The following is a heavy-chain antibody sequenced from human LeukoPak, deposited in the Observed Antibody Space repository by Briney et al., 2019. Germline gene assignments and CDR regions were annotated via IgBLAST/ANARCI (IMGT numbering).Heavy chain of an antibody. CDR3: ARSSSGLDYGDYYFDY. CDR1: GGSITTYH. V-gene: IGHV4-59*01. Sequence: SETLSLTCTVSGGSITTYHWSWIRQPPGKALEWIGYVFYSGRTNYNPSLKSRVTMSIDTSKNQFSLNLRTVTAADTAVYYCARSSSGLDYGDYYFDYWGRGTLVTVFS. CDR2: VFYSGRT. D-gene: IGHD4-17*01. J-gene: IGHJ4*02.